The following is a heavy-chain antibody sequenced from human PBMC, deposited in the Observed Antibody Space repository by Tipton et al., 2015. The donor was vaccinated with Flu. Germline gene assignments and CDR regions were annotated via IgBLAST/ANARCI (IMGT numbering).Heavy chain of an antibody. J-gene: IGHJ3*02. Sequence: QLVQSGAEEKKPGASVKVSCKASGYTFTGYYMHWVRQAPGQGLEWMGWINPNSGGTNYAQKLQGRATMTRDTSISTANMELSSLRFVGKAVYYLARDGDGIDTMTVVVIEAAAFYIWGQGTMATVSS. CDR1: GYTFTGYY. D-gene: IGHD3-22*01. CDR3: ARDGDGIDTMTVVVIEAAAFYI. V-gene: IGHV1-2*02. CDR2: INPNSGGT.